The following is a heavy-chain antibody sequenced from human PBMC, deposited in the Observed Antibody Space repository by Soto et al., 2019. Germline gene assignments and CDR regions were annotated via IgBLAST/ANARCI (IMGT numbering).Heavy chain of an antibody. Sequence: PGGSLRLSCAASGFTVTSNYMTWFRQAPGKGLEWVSVIYRSGATYYPDSVRGRFTASRDYSHNTLYLQMDSLRVEDTAVCYCARDSGMIRGSHGVDVWGPGTTVTVSS. CDR1: GFTVTSNY. J-gene: IGHJ6*02. CDR3: ARDSGMIRGSHGVDV. V-gene: IGHV3-53*01. D-gene: IGHD3-10*01. CDR2: IYRSGAT.